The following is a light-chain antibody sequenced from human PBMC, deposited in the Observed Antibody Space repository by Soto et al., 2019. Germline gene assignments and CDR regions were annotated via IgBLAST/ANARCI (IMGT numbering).Light chain of an antibody. CDR1: SSDIGAYNY. CDR3: SSYTSTTNHVI. J-gene: IGLJ2*01. Sequence: QSALTQPASVSASPGQSITISCTGTSSDIGAYNYVSWYQQYPGKAPKVMIFQVNNRPSGVSNRFSGSKSGNTASLTISGLQPDDEADYFCSSYTSTTNHVIFGGGTQLTVL. V-gene: IGLV2-14*01. CDR2: QVN.